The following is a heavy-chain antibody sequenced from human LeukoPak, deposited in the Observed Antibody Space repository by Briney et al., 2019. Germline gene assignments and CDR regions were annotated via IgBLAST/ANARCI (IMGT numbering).Heavy chain of an antibody. CDR2: INHSGST. Sequence: SETLSLTCAVYGVSFSGYYWSWIRHPPGKGLEWIGEINHSGSTNYNPSLKSRVTISIDTSKNQFSLKLSSVTAADTAVYYCARPLSGSFDYWGQGTLVTVSS. CDR3: ARPLSGSFDY. J-gene: IGHJ4*02. CDR1: GVSFSGYY. D-gene: IGHD1-26*01. V-gene: IGHV4-34*01.